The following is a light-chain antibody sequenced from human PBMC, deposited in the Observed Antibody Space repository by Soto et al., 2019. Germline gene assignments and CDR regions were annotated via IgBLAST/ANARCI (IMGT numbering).Light chain of an antibody. Sequence: QPVLTQSSSASASLGSSVRLTCTLSSGHSSYIIAWHQQQPWKAPRYLMKLEGSGSYNKGSGVPDRFSGSSSGADRYLTVANHQSEDGAEYYCETWGSGPHVVVGGGTK. CDR2: LEGSGSY. CDR1: SGHSSYI. J-gene: IGLJ2*01. CDR3: ETWGSGPHVV. V-gene: IGLV4-60*03.